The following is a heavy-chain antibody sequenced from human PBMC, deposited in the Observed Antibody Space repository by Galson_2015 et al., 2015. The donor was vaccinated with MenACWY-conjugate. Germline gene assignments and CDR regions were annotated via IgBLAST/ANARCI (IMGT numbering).Heavy chain of an antibody. CDR3: ARDRGVRGVYGMDV. CDR1: GFTFSSYS. Sequence: SLRLSCAASGFTFSSYSMNWVRQAPGKGLEWVSSISSSSSYIYYADSVKGRFTISRDNAKNSLYLQMNSLRAEDTAVYYCARDRGVRGVYGMDVWGQGTTVTVSS. CDR2: ISSSSSYI. V-gene: IGHV3-21*01. J-gene: IGHJ6*02. D-gene: IGHD3-10*01.